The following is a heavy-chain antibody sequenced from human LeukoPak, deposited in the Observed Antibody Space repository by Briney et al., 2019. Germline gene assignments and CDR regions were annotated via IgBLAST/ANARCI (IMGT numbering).Heavy chain of an antibody. V-gene: IGHV3-23*01. D-gene: IGHD3-22*01. Sequence: PGGSLRLSCAASGFTFSSYAMSWVRQAPGKGLEWVSSITSSGAATHYADSVKGRFTISRDNSDNTLYLQMNSLRAEDTAVYYCAKDRPNYYGSNGHYYKLNGDCWGQGTLVTVSS. CDR1: GFTFSSYA. CDR3: AKDRPNYYGSNGHYYKLNGDC. J-gene: IGHJ4*02. CDR2: ITSSGAAT.